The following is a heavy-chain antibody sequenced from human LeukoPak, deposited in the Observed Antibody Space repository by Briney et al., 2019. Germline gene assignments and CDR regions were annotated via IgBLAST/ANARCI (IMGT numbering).Heavy chain of an antibody. V-gene: IGHV4-59*08. CDR3: ARGLFINYDYVWGSYRRSYLDY. CDR2: IYYSGST. Sequence: SETLSLTCTVSGGSISSYYWSWIRQPPGKGLEWIGYIYYSGSTNYNPSLKSRVTISVDTSKNQFSLKLSSVTAADTAVYYCARGLFINYDYVWGSYRRSYLDYWGQGTLVTVSS. CDR1: GGSISSYY. J-gene: IGHJ4*02. D-gene: IGHD3-16*02.